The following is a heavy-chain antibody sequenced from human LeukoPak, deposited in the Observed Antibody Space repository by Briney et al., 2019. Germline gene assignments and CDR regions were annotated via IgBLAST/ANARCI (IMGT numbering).Heavy chain of an antibody. J-gene: IGHJ6*02. V-gene: IGHV3-30-3*01. D-gene: IGHD6-19*01. CDR2: ISYDGSNK. Sequence: PGGSLRLSCAASGFIFENYWMNWVRQAPGKGLEWVAVISYDGSNKYYADSVKGRFTISRDNSKNTLYLQMNSLRAEDTAVYYCAREEAVAGTDYYYGMDVWGQGTTVTVSS. CDR1: GFIFENYW. CDR3: AREEAVAGTDYYYGMDV.